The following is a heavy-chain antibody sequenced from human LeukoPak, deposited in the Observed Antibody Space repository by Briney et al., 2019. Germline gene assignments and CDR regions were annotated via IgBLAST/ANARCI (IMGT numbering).Heavy chain of an antibody. CDR2: IYPGDSDT. J-gene: IGHJ4*02. CDR1: GYSFTNYW. Sequence: GESLKISCKGSGYSFTNYWIAWVRQMPGKGLEWMGIIYPGDSDTRYSPSFQGQVTISVDKSMSTAYLQWSSLKASDTAMYFCALRYSGSYNDYWGQGTLVTVSS. CDR3: ALRYSGSYNDY. V-gene: IGHV5-51*01. D-gene: IGHD1-26*01.